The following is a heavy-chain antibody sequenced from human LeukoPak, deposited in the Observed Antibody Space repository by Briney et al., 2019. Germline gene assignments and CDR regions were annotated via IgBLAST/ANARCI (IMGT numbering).Heavy chain of an antibody. CDR1: GYTFISYG. CDR2: TSGDNVNT. Sequence: GASVKVSCKASGYTFISYGISWVRQAPGQGLEWMGWTSGDNVNTNYAQKFQGRVTMTRDTSISTAYMELSRLRSDDTAVYYCARDGVRWELPFDYWGQGTLVTVSS. D-gene: IGHD2-15*01. V-gene: IGHV1-18*01. CDR3: ARDGVRWELPFDY. J-gene: IGHJ4*02.